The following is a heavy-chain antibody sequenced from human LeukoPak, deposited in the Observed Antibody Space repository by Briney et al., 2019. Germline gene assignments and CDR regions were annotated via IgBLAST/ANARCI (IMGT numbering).Heavy chain of an antibody. Sequence: SETLSLTCAVYGGSFSGYYWSWIRQPPGKGLEWIGEINHSGSTNYNPSLKSRVTMSVDTSKNQFSLKLSSVTAADTAVYYCARDRYYYDSSGPPFDYWGQGTLVTVSS. CDR1: GGSFSGYY. V-gene: IGHV4-34*01. CDR2: INHSGST. CDR3: ARDRYYYDSSGPPFDY. D-gene: IGHD3-22*01. J-gene: IGHJ4*02.